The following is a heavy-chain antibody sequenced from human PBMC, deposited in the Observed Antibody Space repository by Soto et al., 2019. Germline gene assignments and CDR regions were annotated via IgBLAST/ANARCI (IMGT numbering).Heavy chain of an antibody. V-gene: IGHV4-59*01. J-gene: IGHJ6*02. CDR3: ARGGSEGGLDI. CDR1: GAPIAVFY. CDR2: LYYTGNT. D-gene: IGHD3-10*01. Sequence: QLQESGPGVVKPSETLSLTCTVSGAPIAVFYWTWIRQAPGKGLEWIGYLYYTGNTNYSPSLKSRATKSMDTSKKHFYLTLTSAAAAVSAVSCGARGGSEGGLDIWGQGTTVTVSS.